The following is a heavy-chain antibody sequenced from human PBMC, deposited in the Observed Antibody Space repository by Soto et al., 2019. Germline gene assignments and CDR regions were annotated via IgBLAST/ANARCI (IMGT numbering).Heavy chain of an antibody. CDR2: IYYSGST. D-gene: IGHD6-19*01. CDR3: ASLLPVAEIPELWDYYYYGMDV. Sequence: SETLSLTCTVSGGSVSSGSYYWSWIRQPPGKGLEWIGYIYYSGSTNYNPSLKSRVTISVDTSKNQFSLKLSSVTAADTAVYYCASLLPVAEIPELWDYYYYGMDVWGQGTTVTVSS. J-gene: IGHJ6*01. V-gene: IGHV4-61*01. CDR1: GGSVSSGSYY.